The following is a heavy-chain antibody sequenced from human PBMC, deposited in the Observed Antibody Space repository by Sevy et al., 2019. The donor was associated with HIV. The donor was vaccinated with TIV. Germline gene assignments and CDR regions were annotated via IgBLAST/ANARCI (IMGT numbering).Heavy chain of an antibody. CDR2: IKQDGSER. CDR1: GFTFSSYW. Sequence: GGSLRLSCAASGFTFSSYWMSWVRQAPGKGLEWVANIKQDGSERYYEDSVKGRFTISRDNTKNSLYLQMNSLRVEDQAVYYCARDSQNIVVVPAATINYYYSYYMDVWGKGTTVTVSS. J-gene: IGHJ6*03. CDR3: ARDSQNIVVVPAATINYYYSYYMDV. D-gene: IGHD2-2*01. V-gene: IGHV3-7*01.